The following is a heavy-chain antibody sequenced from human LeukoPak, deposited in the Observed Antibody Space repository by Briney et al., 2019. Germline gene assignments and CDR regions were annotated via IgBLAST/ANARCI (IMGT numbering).Heavy chain of an antibody. J-gene: IGHJ4*02. Sequence: GGSLRLSCAASGFTFSSYSMIWVRQAPGKGRVRVSSISSSSSYIYYTDSVKGRFTISRDNAKNSLYLQMISLRAEDTAVYYCARDNNYYVSGSYYNVGVYWGQGTLVTVAS. D-gene: IGHD3-10*01. CDR3: ARDNNYYVSGSYYNVGVY. CDR1: GFTFSSYS. V-gene: IGHV3-21*01. CDR2: ISSSSSYI.